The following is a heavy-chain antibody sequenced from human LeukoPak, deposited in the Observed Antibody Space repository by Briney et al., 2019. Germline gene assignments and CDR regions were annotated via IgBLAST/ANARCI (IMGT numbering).Heavy chain of an antibody. CDR3: ARTVLRFLEWLPQPDYYYYYMDV. V-gene: IGHV4-34*01. D-gene: IGHD3-3*01. Sequence: SETLSLTCAVYGGSFSGYYWSWIRQPPGKGLEWIGEINHSGSTNYNPSLKSQVTISVDTSKNQFSLKLSPVTAADTAVYYCARTVLRFLEWLPQPDYYYYYMDVWGKGTTVTVSS. CDR1: GGSFSGYY. CDR2: INHSGST. J-gene: IGHJ6*03.